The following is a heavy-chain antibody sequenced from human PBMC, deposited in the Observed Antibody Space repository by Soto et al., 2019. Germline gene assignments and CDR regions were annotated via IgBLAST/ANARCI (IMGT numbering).Heavy chain of an antibody. Sequence: PSETLSLTCTVSGGSINNHYWSWIRQPPGKGLEWIGEINYTGSTNYNPSLKSRVTISVDTSKNQFSLKLSSVTAADTAVYYCARRVVPAAISAGVDTATGYFDYWGQGTLVTVSS. CDR3: ARRVVPAAISAGVDTATGYFDY. V-gene: IGHV4-59*11. J-gene: IGHJ4*02. CDR1: GGSINNHY. CDR2: INYTGST. D-gene: IGHD2-2*01.